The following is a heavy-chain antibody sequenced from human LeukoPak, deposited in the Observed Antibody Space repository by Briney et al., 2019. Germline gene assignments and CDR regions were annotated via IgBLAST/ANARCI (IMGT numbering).Heavy chain of an antibody. V-gene: IGHV4-59*12. CDR3: ARSRFLEWLSPFDY. CDR2: INYSGST. J-gene: IGHJ4*02. Sequence: KPSETLSLTCTVSGGSISSYYWNWIRQPPGKGLEWIGNINYSGSTNYNPSLKSRVTISVDTSKNQFSLKLSSVTAADTAVYYCARSRFLEWLSPFDYWGQGTLVTVSS. CDR1: GGSISSYY. D-gene: IGHD3-3*01.